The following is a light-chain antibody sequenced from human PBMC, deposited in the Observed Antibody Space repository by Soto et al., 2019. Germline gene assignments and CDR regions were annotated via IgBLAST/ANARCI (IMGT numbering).Light chain of an antibody. Sequence: DIQMTQSPSSLSASIGDRVTITCRASQNIRSYLNWYQQKPGKAPKLLIHAASSLQSEVPSRFSGSGSGTDFTLTISSLQPEDFAAYYCQLSDSTWTFGQGTKVDIK. J-gene: IGKJ1*01. CDR1: QNIRSY. V-gene: IGKV1-39*01. CDR3: QLSDSTWT. CDR2: AAS.